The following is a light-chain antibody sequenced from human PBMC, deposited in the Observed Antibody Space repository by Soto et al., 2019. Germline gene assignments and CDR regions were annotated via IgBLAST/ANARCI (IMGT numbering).Light chain of an antibody. Sequence: EIVLTQSPGTLSLSPGERATLSCRASQSVSGSSLAWYQQKPGQAPRLLIYGASSRATGIPDRFSGSGSGTDFNLTINRLEPEDFAVYYCQQYDSSPSSFTFGPGTKVYI. CDR2: GAS. CDR1: QSVSGSS. V-gene: IGKV3-20*01. CDR3: QQYDSSPSSFT. J-gene: IGKJ3*01.